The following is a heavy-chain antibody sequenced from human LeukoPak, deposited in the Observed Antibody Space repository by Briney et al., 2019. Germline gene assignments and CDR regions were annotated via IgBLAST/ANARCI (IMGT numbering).Heavy chain of an antibody. D-gene: IGHD6-19*01. CDR1: GFTFSNYD. Sequence: PGRSLRLSCAASGFTFSNYDMHWVRQAPGRGLEWVAVISYDGSNKYYADSVKGRLTISRDNSKNTLYLQMNSLRAEDTAVYYCAKGPSSGWYVIDYWGQGTLVTVSS. J-gene: IGHJ4*02. CDR3: AKGPSSGWYVIDY. V-gene: IGHV3-30*18. CDR2: ISYDGSNK.